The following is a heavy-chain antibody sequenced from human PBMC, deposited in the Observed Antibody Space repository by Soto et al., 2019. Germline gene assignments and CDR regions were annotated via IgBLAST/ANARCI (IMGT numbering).Heavy chain of an antibody. CDR1: GLGVRNNY. Sequence: EVRLEESGGGLIQPGGSLRLSCTAYGLGVRNNYMSWVRQAPGMGLEWVSVIYNDGTTYYADSVKGRFTLSRDTSKNTLSLQMDSLRAEDTAVYYCVRDIESVTAKHFFYYYAMDVWGQGTTVTVSS. CDR3: VRDIESVTAKHFFYYYAMDV. CDR2: IYNDGTT. J-gene: IGHJ6*02. V-gene: IGHV3-53*01. D-gene: IGHD2-8*01.